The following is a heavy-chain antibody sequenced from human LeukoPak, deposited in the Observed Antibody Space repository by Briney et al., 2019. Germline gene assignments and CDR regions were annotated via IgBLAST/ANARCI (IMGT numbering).Heavy chain of an antibody. V-gene: IGHV3-30*02. CDR2: IKYDGSRK. J-gene: IGHJ3*01. D-gene: IGHD1-26*01. CDR3: AKDRGGSSELGDAFDV. Sequence: GGSLRLSCGASGFNFGSYGMYWVRQAPGKGLECLTFIKYDGSRKYYADSVKGRFTVSRDNAKNSLYLQMNSLRVEDTALYYCAKDRGGSSELGDAFDVWGQGTMVRVSS. CDR1: GFNFGSYG.